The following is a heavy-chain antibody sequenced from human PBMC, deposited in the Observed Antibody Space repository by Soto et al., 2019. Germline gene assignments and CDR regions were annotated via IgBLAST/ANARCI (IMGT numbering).Heavy chain of an antibody. D-gene: IGHD3-9*01. CDR1: GFTFSSYS. Sequence: PGGSLRLSCAASGFTFSSYSMNWVRQAPGKGLKRVSSISSSNSYIYYADSVKGRFTISRDNAKNSLYLQMNSLRAEDTAVYYCARDGGLRYFDWLAPDYWGQGTLVTVSS. CDR3: ARDGGLRYFDWLAPDY. J-gene: IGHJ4*02. V-gene: IGHV3-21*01. CDR2: ISSSNSYI.